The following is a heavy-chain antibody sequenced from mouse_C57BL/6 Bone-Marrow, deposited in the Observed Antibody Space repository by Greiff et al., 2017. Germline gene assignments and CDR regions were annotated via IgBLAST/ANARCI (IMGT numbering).Heavy chain of an antibody. V-gene: IGHV1-55*01. CDR1: GYTFTSYW. Sequence: QVQLQQPGAELVKPGASVKMSCKASGYTFTSYWITWVKQRPGQGLEWIGDIYPTSGRTNYNEKFKSKAILTVDTSSNTAYMQLSSLTSEDSAVLYCARSGPRGRRFEYWGQGTTLTVSS. CDR2: IYPTSGRT. CDR3: ARSGPRGRRFEY. J-gene: IGHJ2*01. D-gene: IGHD3-1*01.